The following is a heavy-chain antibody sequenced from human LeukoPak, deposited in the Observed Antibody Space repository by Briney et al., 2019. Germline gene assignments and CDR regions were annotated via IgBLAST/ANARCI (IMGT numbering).Heavy chain of an antibody. V-gene: IGHV4-59*08. CDR3: ARHASWLQLWLNY. CDR1: GGSISSYY. D-gene: IGHD5-18*01. CDR2: IYYTGST. Sequence: PSETLSLTCTVSGGSISSYYWSWIRQPPRKGLEWIGNIYYTGSTNYSPSLKSRVTISVDTSKNQFSLKLSSVTAADTAVYYCARHASWLQLWLNYWGQGILVTVSS. J-gene: IGHJ4*02.